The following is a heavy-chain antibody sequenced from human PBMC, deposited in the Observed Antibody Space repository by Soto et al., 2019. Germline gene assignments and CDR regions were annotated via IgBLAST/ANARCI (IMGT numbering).Heavy chain of an antibody. D-gene: IGHD5-12*01. Sequence: SETLSLTCAVYGGSFSGYYWSWIRQPPGKGLEWIGEINHSGSTNYNPSLKSRVTMSVDTSKNQFSLKLSSVTAADTAVYYCARDSGYDHDAFDIWGQGTMVTVSS. V-gene: IGHV4-34*01. J-gene: IGHJ3*02. CDR1: GGSFSGYY. CDR3: ARDSGYDHDAFDI. CDR2: INHSGST.